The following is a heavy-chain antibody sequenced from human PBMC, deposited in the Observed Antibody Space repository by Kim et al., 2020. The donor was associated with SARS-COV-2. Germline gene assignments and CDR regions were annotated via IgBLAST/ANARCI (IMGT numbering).Heavy chain of an antibody. CDR2: IVVGSGNT. CDR3: AADVGSSSWDYYFDY. J-gene: IGHJ4*02. CDR1: GFTFTNSA. Sequence: SVKVSCKASGFTFTNSAVQWVRQARGQRLEWIGWIVVGSGNTNYAQKFQERVTITRDMSTNTAYMELSSLRSEDTAVYYCAADVGSSSWDYYFDYWGQG. V-gene: IGHV1-58*01. D-gene: IGHD6-13*01.